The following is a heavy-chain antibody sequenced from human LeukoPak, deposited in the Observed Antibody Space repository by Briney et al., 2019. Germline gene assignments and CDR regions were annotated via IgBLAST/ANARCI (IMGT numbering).Heavy chain of an antibody. D-gene: IGHD5-12*01. J-gene: IGHJ4*02. Sequence: GGSLRLSCAASGFTFSSYEMNWVRQAPGKGLEWVANIKQDGSEKYYVDSVKGRFSTSRDNAKNSLYLQMNSLRGEDTALYYCAINGGGDSGYGNFDYWGQGTLVTVSS. CDR2: IKQDGSEK. V-gene: IGHV3-7*03. CDR1: GFTFSSYE. CDR3: AINGGGDSGYGNFDY.